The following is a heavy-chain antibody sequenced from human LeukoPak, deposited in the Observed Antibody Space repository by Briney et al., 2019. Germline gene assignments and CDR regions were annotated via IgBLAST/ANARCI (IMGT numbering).Heavy chain of an antibody. D-gene: IGHD3-10*01. J-gene: IGHJ4*02. CDR3: ARDRYYYGSGSLYFDY. CDR2: IYTSGST. CDR1: GGSISSYY. V-gene: IGHV4-4*07. Sequence: SETLSLTCTVSGGSISSYYWGWIRQPAGKGLEWIGRIYTSGSTNYNPSLKSRVTMSVDTSKNQFSLKLSSVTAADTAVYYCARDRYYYGSGSLYFDYWGQGTLVTVSS.